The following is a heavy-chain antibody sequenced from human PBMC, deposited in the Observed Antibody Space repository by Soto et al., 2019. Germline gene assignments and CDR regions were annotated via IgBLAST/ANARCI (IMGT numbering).Heavy chain of an antibody. CDR2: MSGMFGST. J-gene: IGHJ4*02. CDR3: ASRSATVLSLTY. V-gene: IGHV3-23*01. D-gene: IGHD2-8*01. Sequence: PAGCLRLSGVSAGCSFSGYGMIWIRHAPGKGLEWVSTMSGMFGSTYYADSVQGRFTVSRDNSKNTLYLQMNSLRAEDTAVYYCASRSATVLSLTYWGPGTQVTVSS. CDR1: GCSFSGYG.